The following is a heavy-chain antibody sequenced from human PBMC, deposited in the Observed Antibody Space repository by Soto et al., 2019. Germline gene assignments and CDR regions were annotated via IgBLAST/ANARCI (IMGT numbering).Heavy chain of an antibody. CDR1: GFTFSTYT. CDR3: ARSYCSGGNCYQGDS. J-gene: IGHJ4*02. V-gene: IGHV3-21*01. CDR2: ISSGSSYI. Sequence: EVQLVESGGGLAKTGGSLRLSCAASGFTFSTYTMNWVRQAPGKGLEWVSCISSGSSYIYYADSVKGRFTISRDNAKNSLYLQMNGLRAEDTAVYYCARSYCSGGNCYQGDSWGQGTLVTVSS. D-gene: IGHD2-15*01.